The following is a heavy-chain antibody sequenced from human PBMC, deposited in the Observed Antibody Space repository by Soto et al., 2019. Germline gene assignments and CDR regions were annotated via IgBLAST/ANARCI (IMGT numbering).Heavy chain of an antibody. J-gene: IGHJ5*02. D-gene: IGHD2-2*01. Sequence: SETLSLTCTVSGGSISSGDYYWSWIRQPPGKGLEWIGYIYYSGSTYYNPSLKSRVTISVDTSKNQFSLKLSSVTAADTAVYYCARAPLYQLPQGFDPWGQGTLVTVSS. CDR1: GGSISSGDYY. CDR2: IYYSGST. V-gene: IGHV4-30-4*01. CDR3: ARAPLYQLPQGFDP.